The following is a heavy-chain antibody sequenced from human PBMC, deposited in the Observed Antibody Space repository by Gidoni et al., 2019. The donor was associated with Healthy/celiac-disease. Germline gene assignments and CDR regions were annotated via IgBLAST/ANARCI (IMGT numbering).Heavy chain of an antibody. CDR1: GFTSSSYG. CDR2: IWYDGSNK. Sequence: QVQLVESGGGVVQPGRSLRLSSVASGFTSSSYGMHWVRQAPGKGLEWVAVIWYDGSNKYYAYSVKGRFTISRDNSKNTLYLQMNSLRAEDTAVYYCARAEAIFGVVMYTFDYWGQGTLVTVSS. D-gene: IGHD3-3*01. J-gene: IGHJ4*02. V-gene: IGHV3-33*01. CDR3: ARAEAIFGVVMYTFDY.